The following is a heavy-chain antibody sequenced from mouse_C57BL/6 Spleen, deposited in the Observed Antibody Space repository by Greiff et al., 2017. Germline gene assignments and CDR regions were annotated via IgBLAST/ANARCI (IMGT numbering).Heavy chain of an antibody. CDR2: ISDGGSYT. V-gene: IGHV5-4*01. CDR1: GFTFSSYA. J-gene: IGHJ1*03. Sequence: EVQLVESGGGLVKPGGSLKLSCAASGFTFSSYAMSWVRQTPEKRLAWVATISDGGSYTYYPDNVKGRFTISRDNAKNNLYLQMSHLKSEDTAMYYCARGYWYFDVWGTGTTVTVSS. CDR3: ARGYWYFDV.